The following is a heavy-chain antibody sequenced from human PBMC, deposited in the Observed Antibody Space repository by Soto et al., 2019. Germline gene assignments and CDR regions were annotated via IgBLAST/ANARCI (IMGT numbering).Heavy chain of an antibody. CDR1: GLNVIVNY. Sequence: EVRLEESGGGLVQPGGSLRLSCAASGLNVIVNYIRWVRHVPGKGLEWVAVIYRSGETYYADSVKGRFTISRDTSKNTVYLQMNSLRDEDTAVYSCAAYHWNGPNDYWGRGTLVTVSS. J-gene: IGHJ4*01. D-gene: IGHD1-1*01. V-gene: IGHV3-66*01. CDR3: AAYHWNGPNDY. CDR2: IYRSGET.